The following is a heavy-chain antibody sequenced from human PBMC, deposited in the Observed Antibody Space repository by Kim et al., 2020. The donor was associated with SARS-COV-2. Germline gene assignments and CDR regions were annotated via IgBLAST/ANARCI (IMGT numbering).Heavy chain of an antibody. CDR3: AREDGCSGGSCYFFEGY. J-gene: IGHJ4*02. V-gene: IGHV4-39*02. Sequence: LKSRVTISVDTSRNQFSLKLSSVTAADTAVYYCAREDGCSGGSCYFFEGYWGQGTLVTVSS. D-gene: IGHD2-15*01.